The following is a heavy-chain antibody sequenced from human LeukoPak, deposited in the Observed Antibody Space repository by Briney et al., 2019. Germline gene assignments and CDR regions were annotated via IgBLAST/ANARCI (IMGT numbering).Heavy chain of an antibody. CDR2: IKYSGST. V-gene: IGHV4-34*01. J-gene: IGHJ6*03. D-gene: IGHD1-1*01. Sequence: SETLSLTCAVYGGSYSDYYWRWLRQPPGKGLEWIGDIKYSGSTNYNPSLKSRVTISVDTSKNQFSLKLSSVTAADTAVYYCARVTGTLLRYMDVWGKGTTVTVSS. CDR3: ARVTGTLLRYMDV. CDR1: GGSYSDYY.